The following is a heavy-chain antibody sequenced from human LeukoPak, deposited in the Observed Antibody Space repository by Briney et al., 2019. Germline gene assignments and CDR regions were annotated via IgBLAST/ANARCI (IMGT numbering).Heavy chain of an antibody. CDR2: IYYSGSS. Sequence: PSETLSLTCNVSGGSINSNNYYWGWIRQPPGKGLEWIGSIYYSGSSYYNPSLKSRVTMSVDTSKNHFSLRLSSMTAADTAVYYCARAPYGSDNYRQKHCWFDPWGQGTLVTVSS. J-gene: IGHJ5*02. CDR1: GGSINSNNYY. D-gene: IGHD3-10*01. CDR3: ARAPYGSDNYRQKHCWFDP. V-gene: IGHV4-39*07.